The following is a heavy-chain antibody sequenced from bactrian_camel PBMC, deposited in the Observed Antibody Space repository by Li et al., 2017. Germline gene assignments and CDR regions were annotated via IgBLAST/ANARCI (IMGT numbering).Heavy chain of an antibody. V-gene: IGHV3S53*01. CDR3: AAGTVSPLFAGGPESLQRREYKS. Sequence: HVQLVESGGGSVQAGGSLKLSCAASGSSNYCMAWFRQAPGKEREGVAAVNSGGSTRYADSVKGRFAISKDNAKNTVDLQMNSLKPEDSARYSCAAGTVSPLFAGGPESLQRREYKSWGQGTQVTVS. CDR2: VNSGGST. CDR1: GSSNYC. J-gene: IGHJ4*01. D-gene: IGHD7*01.